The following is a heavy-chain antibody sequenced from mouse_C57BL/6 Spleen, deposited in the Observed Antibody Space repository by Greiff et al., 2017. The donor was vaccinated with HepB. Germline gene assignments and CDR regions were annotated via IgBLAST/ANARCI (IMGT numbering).Heavy chain of an antibody. V-gene: IGHV5-9*01. CDR2: ISGGGGNT. CDR3: ARGLNYYGSSGYFDV. D-gene: IGHD1-1*01. J-gene: IGHJ1*03. Sequence: EVKLVESGGGLVKPGGSLKLSCAASGFTFSSYTMSWVRQTPEKRLEWVATISGGGGNTYYPDSVKGRFTISRDNAKNTLYLQMSSLRSEDTALYYCARGLNYYGSSGYFDVWGTGTTVTVSS. CDR1: GFTFSSYT.